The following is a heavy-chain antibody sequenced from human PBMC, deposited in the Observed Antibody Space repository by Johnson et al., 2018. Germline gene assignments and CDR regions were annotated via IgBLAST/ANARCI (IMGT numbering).Heavy chain of an antibody. CDR2: LYCGGST. CDR3: ASSYCGGDCSLNGMDV. J-gene: IGHJ6*02. V-gene: IGHV3-66*01. CDR1: GFTVSNKY. Sequence: VQLVESGGGLVQPGGSLILSCAASGFTVSNKYMSWVRQAPGTGLEWVSVLYCGGSTYYADSVKGRFTISRDNSNNTLYLQMNSLRAEDTAVYYCASSYCGGDCSLNGMDVWGQGTTVTVSS. D-gene: IGHD2-21*02.